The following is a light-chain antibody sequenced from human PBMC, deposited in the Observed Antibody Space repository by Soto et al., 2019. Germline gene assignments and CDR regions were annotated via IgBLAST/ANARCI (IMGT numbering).Light chain of an antibody. V-gene: IGLV2-14*01. J-gene: IGLJ2*01. CDR3: SSWTSSATQV. Sequence: QSVLTKPASVSGSLGQSITISCTGTSSDVGGFDFVSWYQQHPGKAPKLIIYEVNNRPSGVSNRFSASKSGNTASLTISGLQAEDEADYYCSSWTSSATQVLGGGTKLTVL. CDR1: SSDVGGFDF. CDR2: EVN.